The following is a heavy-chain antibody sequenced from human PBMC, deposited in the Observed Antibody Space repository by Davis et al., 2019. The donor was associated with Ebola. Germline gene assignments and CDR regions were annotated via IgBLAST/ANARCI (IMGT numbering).Heavy chain of an antibody. CDR2: ISWNSGSI. V-gene: IGHV3-9*01. Sequence: PGGSLRLSCAASGFTFDDYAMHWVRQAPGKGLEWVSGISWNSGSIGYADSVKGRFTISRDNAKNSLYLQMNSLRAEDTALYYCAKAGYCGGDCYYFDYWGQGTLVTVSS. J-gene: IGHJ4*02. CDR1: GFTFDDYA. CDR3: AKAGYCGGDCYYFDY. D-gene: IGHD2-21*01.